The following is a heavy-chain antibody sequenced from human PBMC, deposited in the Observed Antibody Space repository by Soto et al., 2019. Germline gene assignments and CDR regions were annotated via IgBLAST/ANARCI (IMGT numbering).Heavy chain of an antibody. CDR2: ISGSGGST. D-gene: IGHD1-7*01. J-gene: IGHJ4*02. Sequence: EVQLLKSRGGLVQPGGSLGLSCAASGFTFSSYPMSWFRQAPGKGLEWVSAISGSGGSTYYADSVKGRFTISRDNSKNTLYLQMNSLRAEDTAVYYCAKEELELGFDYWGQGTLVTVSS. CDR3: AKEELELGFDY. V-gene: IGHV3-23*01. CDR1: GFTFSSYP.